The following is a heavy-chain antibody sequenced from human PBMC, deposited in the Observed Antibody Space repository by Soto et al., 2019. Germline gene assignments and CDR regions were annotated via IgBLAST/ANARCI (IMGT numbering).Heavy chain of an antibody. CDR2: IYSGGST. CDR1: GFTVSSNY. V-gene: IGHV3-66*01. J-gene: IGHJ4*02. Sequence: GGSLRLSCAASGFTVSSNYMSWVRQAPGKGPEWVSVIYSGGSTYYADSVKGRFTISRDNSKNTLYLQMNSLRAEDTAVYYCARVRSGYYGSGNFDYWGQGTLVTVSS. D-gene: IGHD3-10*01. CDR3: ARVRSGYYGSGNFDY.